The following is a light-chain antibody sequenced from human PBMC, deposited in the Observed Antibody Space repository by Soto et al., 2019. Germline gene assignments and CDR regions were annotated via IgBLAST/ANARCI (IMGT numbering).Light chain of an antibody. CDR2: EGS. Sequence: QSVLTQPASVSGSPGQSITISCTGTSSDVGGYDLVSWYQQHPGKAPKLIIYEGSKRPSGISNRFSGSKSGNTASLIISGLQCDDEGDYYCCAYVSSNTLLFGGGTKLTVL. V-gene: IGLV2-23*01. CDR1: SSDVGGYDL. CDR3: CAYVSSNTLL. J-gene: IGLJ3*02.